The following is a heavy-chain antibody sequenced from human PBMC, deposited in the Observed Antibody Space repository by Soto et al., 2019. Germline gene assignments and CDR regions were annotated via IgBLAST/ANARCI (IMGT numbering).Heavy chain of an antibody. V-gene: IGHV1-69*01. CDR1: GGTFSSYA. CDR2: IIPIFGTA. D-gene: IGHD2-21*02. J-gene: IGHJ2*01. Sequence: QVQLVQSGAEVKKPGSSVKVSCKASGGTFSSYAISWVRQAPGQGLERMGGIIPIFGTANYAQKFQGRVTIIADDYTSTGYLELSSLRSEDTAVYYCAREGEGIVVVTASHSGYFDLWGRGTLVIVSS. CDR3: AREGEGIVVVTASHSGYFDL.